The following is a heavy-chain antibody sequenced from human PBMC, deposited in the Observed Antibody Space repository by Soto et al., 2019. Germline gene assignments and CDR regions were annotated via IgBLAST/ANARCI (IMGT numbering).Heavy chain of an antibody. CDR3: ATSGRGYSDFDY. J-gene: IGHJ4*02. CDR2: IIPIFGTA. V-gene: IGHV1-69*12. CDR1: GGTFSSYA. D-gene: IGHD4-4*01. Sequence: QVQLVQSGAEVKKPGSSVKVSCKASGGTFSSYAISWVRQAPGQGLEWMGGIIPIFGTANYAQKFQGRVXIXAXESTITAYMELSSLRSEDTAVYYCATSGRGYSDFDYWGQGTLVTVSS.